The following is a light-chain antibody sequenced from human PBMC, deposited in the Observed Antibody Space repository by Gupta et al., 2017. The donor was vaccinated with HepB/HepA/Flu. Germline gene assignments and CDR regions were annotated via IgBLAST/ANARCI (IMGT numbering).Light chain of an antibody. CDR1: SSDVWSYTL. J-gene: IGLJ2*01. CDR2: EVS. CDR3: CSYAGSSTHVV. Sequence: QSALTQPASVSGSPGQSNTISCPGTSSDVWSYTLVSWYQQHPGKAPKLMIYEVSKRPSGVSNRFSGSKSGNTASLTISGLQAEDEADYYCCSYAGSSTHVVFGGGTKLTVL. V-gene: IGLV2-23*02.